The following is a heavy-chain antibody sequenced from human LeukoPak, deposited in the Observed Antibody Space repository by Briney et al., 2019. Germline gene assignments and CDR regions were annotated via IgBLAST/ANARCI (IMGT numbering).Heavy chain of an antibody. J-gene: IGHJ3*02. CDR3: ARESPRSGYYYGDDAFDI. CDR1: GYTFTDYS. V-gene: IGHV1-2*02. D-gene: IGHD3-22*01. CDR2: MNPNSGGT. Sequence: ASVKVSCKASGYTFTDYSMHWVRQAPGQGLEWMGWMNPNSGGTNHAQTFQGRVTMTGDTSISTAYMELTSLRSDDTAVYYCARESPRSGYYYGDDAFDIWGQGTMVTVSS.